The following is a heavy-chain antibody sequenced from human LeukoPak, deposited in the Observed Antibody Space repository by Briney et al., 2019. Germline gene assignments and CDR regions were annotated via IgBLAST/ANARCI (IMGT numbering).Heavy chain of an antibody. CDR2: IYYTGRT. Sequence: PSETLSLTCTVSGGSISSGDYYWSWIRQPPGKGLECTGSIYYTGRTYYNPSLKSRVTISVDTSKNQFSLKLSSVTAADTAVYYCAQSLGSSNWIGNWFDPWGQGTLVTVSS. D-gene: IGHD6-13*01. J-gene: IGHJ5*02. CDR1: GGSISSGDYY. CDR3: AQSLGSSNWIGNWFDP. V-gene: IGHV4-39*01.